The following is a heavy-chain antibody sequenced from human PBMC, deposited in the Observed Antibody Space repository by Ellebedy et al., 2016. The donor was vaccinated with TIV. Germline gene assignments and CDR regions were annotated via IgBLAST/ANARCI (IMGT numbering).Heavy chain of an antibody. CDR1: GGSISSTSHF. J-gene: IGHJ3*02. D-gene: IGHD3-3*01. Sequence: MPSETLSLTCTVSGGSISSTSHFWGWIRQPPGKGLEWIGTVYNSASIYFNPSLKSRATISVDTAKNQFSLRLGSLTAADTAVYYCARGPHFLYEIDIWGQGTMVTVSS. V-gene: IGHV4-39*01. CDR3: ARGPHFLYEIDI. CDR2: VYNSASI.